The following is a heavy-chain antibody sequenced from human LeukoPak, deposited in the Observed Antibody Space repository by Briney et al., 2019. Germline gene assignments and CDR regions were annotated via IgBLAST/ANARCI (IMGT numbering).Heavy chain of an antibody. CDR1: GGSIISYY. J-gene: IGHJ4*02. Sequence: SESLSLTCTVSGGSIISYYWSWIRQPPGKGMEWIGYIYYSGSTNYNPSLKSRVTISVDTSKNQFSLKLSSVTAADTAIYYCARDYDSSGRFDYWGQGTLVTVSS. D-gene: IGHD3-22*01. V-gene: IGHV4-59*01. CDR3: ARDYDSSGRFDY. CDR2: IYYSGST.